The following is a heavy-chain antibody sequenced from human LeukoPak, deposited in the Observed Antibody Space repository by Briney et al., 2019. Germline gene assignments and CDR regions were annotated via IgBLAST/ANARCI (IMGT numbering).Heavy chain of an antibody. CDR2: IIPIFGTA. V-gene: IGHV1-69*05. CDR3: ARSAREYYYYYMDV. Sequence: ASVKVSCKASGGTFSSYTISWVRQAPGQGLEWMGGIIPIFGTANYAQKFQGRVTITTDESTSTAYMELSSLRSEDTAVYYCARSAREYYYYYMDVWGKGTTVTVSS. CDR1: GGTFSSYT. J-gene: IGHJ6*03.